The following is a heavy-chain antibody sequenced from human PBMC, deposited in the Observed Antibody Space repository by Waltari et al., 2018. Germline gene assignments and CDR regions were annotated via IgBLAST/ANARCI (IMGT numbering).Heavy chain of an antibody. Sequence: QVQLVQSGAEVKKPGASVKVSCKASGYTFTSYDIHQVRQATGQGLEWMGWMNPNSGNTGYAQKFQGRVTITRNTSISTAYMELSSLRSEDTAVYYCARGKADGPNYYYYGMDVWGQGTTVTVSS. CDR1: GYTFTSYD. CDR2: MNPNSGNT. J-gene: IGHJ6*02. V-gene: IGHV1-8*03. CDR3: ARGKADGPNYYYYGMDV.